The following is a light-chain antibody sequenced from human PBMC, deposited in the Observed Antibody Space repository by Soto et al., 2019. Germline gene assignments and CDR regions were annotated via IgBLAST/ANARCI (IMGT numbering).Light chain of an antibody. Sequence: DIQMTQSPSTLSASVGDRVTITCRASHIISSWLAWYQQKPGKAPKLLIYDASSLESGVPSRFSGSGSGTEFTLTISSLQPDDFASYYCQQYNSYPLTFGGGTKVDIK. CDR3: QQYNSYPLT. V-gene: IGKV1-5*01. CDR2: DAS. CDR1: HIISSW. J-gene: IGKJ4*01.